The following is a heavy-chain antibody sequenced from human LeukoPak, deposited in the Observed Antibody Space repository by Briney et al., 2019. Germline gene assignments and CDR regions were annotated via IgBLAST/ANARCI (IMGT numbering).Heavy chain of an antibody. D-gene: IGHD3-10*01. J-gene: IGHJ5*02. CDR3: GRWGVNAGLDR. CDR2: IWPDGSDK. CDR1: GFTFSDYW. V-gene: IGHV3-7*01. Sequence: PGGSLRLSCAASGFTFSDYWMAWVRQAPGKGLEWVANIWPDGSDKYHVDSVRSRFTISRDNAQNSLNLQMNSLRAEDSGVYYCGRWGVNAGLDRWGQGTLVIVSS.